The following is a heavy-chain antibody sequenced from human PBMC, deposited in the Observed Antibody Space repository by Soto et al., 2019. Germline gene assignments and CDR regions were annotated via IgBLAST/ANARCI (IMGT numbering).Heavy chain of an antibody. CDR3: ARRLTTSADYGMDX. D-gene: IGHD4-4*01. CDR2: IYPGDSDT. CDR1: GYSFTSYW. J-gene: IGHJ6*02. V-gene: IGHV5-51*01. Sequence: GETLKISCKGSGYSFTSYWIGWVRQMPGKGLELMGIIYPGDSDTRYSPSFQGQVTISDDKSIRTAYLQWSSLKPSDTAMYYCARRLTTSADYGMDXWGQGTTVTVS.